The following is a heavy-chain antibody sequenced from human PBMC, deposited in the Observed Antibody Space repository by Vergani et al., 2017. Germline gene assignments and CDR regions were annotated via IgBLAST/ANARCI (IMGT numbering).Heavy chain of an antibody. D-gene: IGHD1-26*01. J-gene: IGHJ6*02. Sequence: EVQLVQSGAEVKKPGESLKISCTGSGYSFTSYWIGWVRQMPEKGLEWMGIIYPDDSDTRYSPSFQGQVTISADKSISTAYLQWSSLKASDTAIYYCARQFSWNGSSHYDMDVWGQGTTVTVSS. CDR3: ARQFSWNGSSHYDMDV. V-gene: IGHV5-51*01. CDR1: GYSFTSYW. CDR2: IYPDDSDT.